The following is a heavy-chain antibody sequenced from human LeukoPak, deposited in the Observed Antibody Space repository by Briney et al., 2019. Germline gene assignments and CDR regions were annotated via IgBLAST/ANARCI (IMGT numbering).Heavy chain of an antibody. CDR3: ARVGDYDILTGYYAFDI. CDR1: GFTFSSYS. Sequence: PGGSLRLSCAASGFTFSSYSMNWVRQAPGKGLEWVSSISSSSSYIYYADSVKGRFNISRDNAKNSLYLQMNSLRAEDTAVYYCARVGDYDILTGYYAFDIWGQGTMVTVSS. CDR2: ISSSSSYI. D-gene: IGHD3-9*01. V-gene: IGHV3-21*01. J-gene: IGHJ3*02.